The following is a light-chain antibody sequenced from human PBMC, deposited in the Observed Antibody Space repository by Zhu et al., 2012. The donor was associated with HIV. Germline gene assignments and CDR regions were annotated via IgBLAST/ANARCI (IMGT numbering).Light chain of an antibody. J-gene: IGKJ2*01. V-gene: IGKV3-20*01. CDR1: QSVSSY. CDR2: GAS. Sequence: EIVLTQSPATLSLSPGERATLSCRASQSVSSYLAWYQQKPGQAPRLLIHGASNRATGIPDRFSGSGSGFDFTLTISRLEPEDFAVYFCQQYGSSPYTFGQGTKLEIK. CDR3: QQYGSSPYT.